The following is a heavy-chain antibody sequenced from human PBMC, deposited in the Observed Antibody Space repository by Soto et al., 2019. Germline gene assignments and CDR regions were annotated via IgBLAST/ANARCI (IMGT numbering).Heavy chain of an antibody. CDR1: VFSIGSNYY. CDR3: ARSLGWYAIDY. V-gene: IGHV4-4*02. D-gene: IGHD6-19*01. CDR2: LSHIGSV. Sequence: QVLLQESGPGLVQPSGTLSLSCVVSVFSIGSNYYWGWVRQSPGRGLEWLGDLSHIGSVNYIPSLMSRVTISMDKSQNQFSLKLNSVTAADTAVYYCARSLGWYAIDYWGQGTLVIVSS. J-gene: IGHJ4*02.